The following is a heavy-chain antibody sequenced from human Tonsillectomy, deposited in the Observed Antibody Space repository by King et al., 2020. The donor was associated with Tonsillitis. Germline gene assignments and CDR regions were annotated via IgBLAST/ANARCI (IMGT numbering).Heavy chain of an antibody. CDR1: GFTFGDYA. Sequence: VQLVESGGGLVQPGRSLRLSCTVSGFTFGDYAMSWFRQAPGKGLEWVGFIRSKGYGGTTEYAASVKGRFTISRDDSKSIAYLQMDSLKTEDTAVYYCTRDVYGSRVTGWYFDLWGRGTLVTVSS. V-gene: IGHV3-49*03. CDR3: TRDVYGSRVTGWYFDL. J-gene: IGHJ2*01. D-gene: IGHD4-17*01. CDR2: IRSKGYGGTT.